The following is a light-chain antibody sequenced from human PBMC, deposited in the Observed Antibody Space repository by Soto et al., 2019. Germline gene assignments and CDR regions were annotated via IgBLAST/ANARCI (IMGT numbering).Light chain of an antibody. CDR3: CSFAGSKTNV. CDR1: SSDVGGYEF. V-gene: IGLV2-8*01. CDR2: DVN. J-gene: IGLJ1*01. Sequence: QSALAQPPSASGSPGQSVTISCTGTSSDVGGYEFVSWYQQHPGKAPKLMIYDVNKRPSGVPDRFSGSKSGNTASLTVSGLQAEDEADYYCCSFAGSKTNVFGTGTKVTVL.